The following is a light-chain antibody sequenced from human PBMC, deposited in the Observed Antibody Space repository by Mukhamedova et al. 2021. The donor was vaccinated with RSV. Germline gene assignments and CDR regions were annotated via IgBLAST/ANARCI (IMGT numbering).Light chain of an antibody. CDR3: QKYNSVPPT. J-gene: IGKJ1*01. V-gene: IGKV1-27*01. Sequence: WYQRRVHGKVPNLLIYAASTLHSGVPSRFSGSGSETDFTLTISSLQPEDVATYYCQKYNSVPPTFGQGTKVEIK. CDR2: AAS.